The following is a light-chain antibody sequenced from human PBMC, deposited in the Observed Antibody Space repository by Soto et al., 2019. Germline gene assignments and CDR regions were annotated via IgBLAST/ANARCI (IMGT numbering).Light chain of an antibody. CDR3: QQYGRPPQT. CDR2: GAA. V-gene: IGKV3-20*01. Sequence: EIVLTQSPGTLSLSPGERATLSCRASQSVDSSYLAWYQQKPGQAPRLLIYGAASRATGISDRFSGSGSGTDFSLTISRLDPEDSAVYYCQQYGRPPQTFGQGTKVEI. CDR1: QSVDSSY. J-gene: IGKJ1*01.